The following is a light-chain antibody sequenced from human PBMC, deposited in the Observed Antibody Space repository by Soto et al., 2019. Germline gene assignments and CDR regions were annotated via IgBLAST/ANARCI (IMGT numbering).Light chain of an antibody. V-gene: IGKV1-5*03. CDR2: QAS. J-gene: IGKJ1*01. CDR3: QQYSSHST. Sequence: DTHIVRSPSTLSSSVGDRVTITCRASQSTSSYLAWYQQKPGKAPKLLIYQASSLENGVPSRFSGSGSGTEFSLTISSLQPDDFATYYCQQYSSHSTFGQGTKVDIK. CDR1: QSTSSY.